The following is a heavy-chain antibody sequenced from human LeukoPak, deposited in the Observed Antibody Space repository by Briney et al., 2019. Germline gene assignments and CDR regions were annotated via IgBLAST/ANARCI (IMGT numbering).Heavy chain of an antibody. Sequence: GGSLRLSCAASGLTVTNAWMNWVRQAPGKGLEWVGRIASKTDGGTTDYAAPVKGRFTISRDDSKNTLYLQMNSLKTEDTAVYYCTLRDYDILTGYYSLFDYWGQGTLVTVSS. J-gene: IGHJ4*02. CDR1: GLTVTNAW. CDR2: IASKTDGGTT. V-gene: IGHV3-15*04. CDR3: TLRDYDILTGYYSLFDY. D-gene: IGHD3-9*01.